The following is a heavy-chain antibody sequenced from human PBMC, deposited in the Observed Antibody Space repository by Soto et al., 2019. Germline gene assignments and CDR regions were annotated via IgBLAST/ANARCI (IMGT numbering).Heavy chain of an antibody. CDR1: GFSLSNARMG. CDR2: IFSNDEK. J-gene: IGHJ3*02. Sequence: GSGPTLVNPTETLTLTCTVSGFSLSNARMGVSWIRQPPGKALEWLAHIFSNDEKSYSTSLKSRLTISKDTSKSQVVLTMTNMDPVDTATYYCARIDYGDYEDAFDIWGQGTMVTVSS. CDR3: ARIDYGDYEDAFDI. V-gene: IGHV2-26*01. D-gene: IGHD4-17*01.